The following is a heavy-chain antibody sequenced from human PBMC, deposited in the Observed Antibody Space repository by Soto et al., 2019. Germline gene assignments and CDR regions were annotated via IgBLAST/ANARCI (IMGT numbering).Heavy chain of an antibody. CDR1: GFTFSSYA. D-gene: IGHD5-12*01. Sequence: GGSLRLSCAASGFTFSSYAMSWVRQAPGKGLEWVSAISGSGGSTYYADSVKGRFTISRDNSKNTLYLQMNSLKTEDTAVYYCTTYPNSGYATWGQGTLVTVSS. CDR3: TTYPNSGYAT. CDR2: ISGSGGST. V-gene: IGHV3-23*01. J-gene: IGHJ5*02.